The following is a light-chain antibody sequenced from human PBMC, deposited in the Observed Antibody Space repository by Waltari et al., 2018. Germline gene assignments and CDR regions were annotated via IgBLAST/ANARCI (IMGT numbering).Light chain of an antibody. CDR3: SSYTSVSALVV. V-gene: IGLV2-14*03. Sequence: QSALTQPASVSGSPGQSTTISCTGSSSDIGDYDYVSWYQQNPGKAPKLVIYGVTHRPSGVSHRFSGSKSGNTASLTISGLQAEDEADYYCSSYTSVSALVVFGGGTKLTVL. J-gene: IGLJ2*01. CDR2: GVT. CDR1: SSDIGDYDY.